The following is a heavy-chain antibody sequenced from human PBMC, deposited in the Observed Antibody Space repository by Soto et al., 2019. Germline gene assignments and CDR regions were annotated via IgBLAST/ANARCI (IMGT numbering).Heavy chain of an antibody. V-gene: IGHV3-33*01. CDR2: IWYDGSNK. D-gene: IGHD4-17*01. CDR1: GFTFSSYG. Sequence: GGSLRLSCAASGFTFSSYGMHWVRQAPGKGLEWVAVIWYDGSNKYYADSLKGRFTISRDNSKNTLYLQMNSLRAEDTAVYYCARAGDYGDAFDIWGQGTMVTVSS. CDR3: ARAGDYGDAFDI. J-gene: IGHJ3*02.